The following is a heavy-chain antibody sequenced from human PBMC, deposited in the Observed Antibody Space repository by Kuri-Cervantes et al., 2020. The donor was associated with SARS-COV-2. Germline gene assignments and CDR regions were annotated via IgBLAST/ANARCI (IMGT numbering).Heavy chain of an antibody. D-gene: IGHD3-22*01. J-gene: IGHJ5*02. Sequence: GESLKISCATSGFTFSDYAMHWVRQTPGKGLEWLAMISFDGNIKYYGESVQGRFTISRDRSKKTLYLQMNSLRAEDTAVYYCARDSSNYYDSSGSPKVGWFDPWGQGTLVTVSS. CDR3: ARDSSNYYDSSGSPKVGWFDP. CDR2: ISFDGNIK. V-gene: IGHV3-30*03. CDR1: GFTFSDYA.